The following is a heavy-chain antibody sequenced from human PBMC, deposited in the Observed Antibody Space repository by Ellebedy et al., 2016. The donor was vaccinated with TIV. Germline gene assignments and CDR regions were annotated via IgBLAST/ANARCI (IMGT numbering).Heavy chain of an antibody. V-gene: IGHV3-23*01. CDR3: AKDSGKYGWNSEY. J-gene: IGHJ4*02. D-gene: IGHD3-10*01. Sequence: PGGSLRLSCAASGFTFDNFAMRWFRQAPGKGLEWVSAITGSGDRNFYADSVKGRFTISRDTSKNTLYLQMNSLRAEDTAIYYFAKDSGKYGWNSEYWGQGTQVTVSS. CDR1: GFTFDNFA. CDR2: ITGSGDRN.